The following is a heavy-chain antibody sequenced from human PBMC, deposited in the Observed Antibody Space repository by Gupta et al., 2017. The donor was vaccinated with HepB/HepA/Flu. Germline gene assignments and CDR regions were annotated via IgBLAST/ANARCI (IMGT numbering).Heavy chain of an antibody. CDR1: GYIFTTYA. CDR3: AKSAYSGTNFDY. V-gene: IGHV1-3*01. CDR2: INADNGDT. D-gene: IGHD1-26*01. J-gene: IGHJ4*02. Sequence: QVQLVQSGAEVKKPGASVKVSCKTSGYIFTTYAMHLVRQAPGQTLEWMGWINADNGDTKYSQKFQGRVTITRDTSASTTYMELSSLRSEDTAVYYCAKSAYSGTNFDYWGQGTLVTVSS.